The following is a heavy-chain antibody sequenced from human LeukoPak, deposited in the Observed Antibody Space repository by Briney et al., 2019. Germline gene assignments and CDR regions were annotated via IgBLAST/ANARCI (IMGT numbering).Heavy chain of an antibody. Sequence: SETLSLTCTVSGGSISSGSYYWSWIRQPAGKGLEWIGRIYTSGSTNYNPSLKSRVTISVDTSKNQFSLKLSSVTAADTAVYYCARDSLELEDYYYYMDVWGKGTTVTVSS. V-gene: IGHV4-61*02. CDR1: GGSISSGSYY. CDR2: IYTSGST. CDR3: ARDSLELEDYYYYMDV. D-gene: IGHD1-7*01. J-gene: IGHJ6*03.